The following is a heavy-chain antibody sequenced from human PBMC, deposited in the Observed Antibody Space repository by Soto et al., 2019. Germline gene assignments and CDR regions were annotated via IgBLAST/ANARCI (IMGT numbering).Heavy chain of an antibody. J-gene: IGHJ4*02. CDR1: GFTFSDYS. Sequence: PGWSLRLSCAASGFTFSDYSLLWIRQAPWTGLEWVSYISSSGSIIYYADSVKGRFTISRDNAKNSLYLQMNSLRAEDTALYYCAKESPVVGVTRSDFDYWGQGTLVTVSS. CDR3: AKESPVVGVTRSDFDY. CDR2: ISSSGSII. D-gene: IGHD1-26*01. V-gene: IGHV3-11*04.